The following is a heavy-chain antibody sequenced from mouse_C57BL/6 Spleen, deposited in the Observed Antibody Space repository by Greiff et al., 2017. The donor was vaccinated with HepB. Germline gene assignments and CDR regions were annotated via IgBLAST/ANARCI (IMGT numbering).Heavy chain of an antibody. V-gene: IGHV1-4*01. D-gene: IGHD1-1*01. CDR3: ANGSSYDAMGY. J-gene: IGHJ4*01. CDR2: INPSSGYT. Sequence: VQLQQSGAELARPGASVKMSCKASGYTFTSYTMHWVKQRPGQGLEWIGYINPSSGYTKYNQKFKDKATLTADKSSSTAYMQLSSLTSEDSAVYYCANGSSYDAMGYWGQGTTVTVSS. CDR1: GYTFTSYT.